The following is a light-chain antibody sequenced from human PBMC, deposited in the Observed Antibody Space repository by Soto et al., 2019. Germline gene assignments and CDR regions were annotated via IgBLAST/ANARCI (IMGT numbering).Light chain of an antibody. V-gene: IGKV1-5*03. CDR2: KAS. CDR3: QQSNSYRA. CDR1: ESIESW. J-gene: IGKJ1*01. Sequence: DIQMTQSPSTLSASVGDRVTITCRASESIESWLAWHQQKPGRAPKLLISKASSLESGVQSRFSGSGFGTEFTLTISSLQSDEFATYYCQQSNSYRAFGQGTKVEI.